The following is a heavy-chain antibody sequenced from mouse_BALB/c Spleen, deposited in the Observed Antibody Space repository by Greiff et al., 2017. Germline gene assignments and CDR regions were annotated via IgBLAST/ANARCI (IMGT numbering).Heavy chain of an antibody. D-gene: IGHD2-3*01. V-gene: IGHV1-18*01. Sequence: EVQLQQSGPELVKPGASVKIPCKASGYTFTDYNMDWVKQSHGKSLEWIGDINPNNGGTIYNQKFKGKATLTVDKSSSTAYMELRSLTSEDTAVYYCARENYDGYYCDYGGQGTTLTVSS. CDR2: INPNNGGT. CDR3: ARENYDGYYCDY. CDR1: GYTFTDYN. J-gene: IGHJ2*01.